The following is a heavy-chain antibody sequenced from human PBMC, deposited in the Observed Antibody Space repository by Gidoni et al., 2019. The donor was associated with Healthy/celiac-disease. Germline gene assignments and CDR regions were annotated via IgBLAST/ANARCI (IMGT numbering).Heavy chain of an antibody. Sequence: QVQLVESGGGVVQPGRSLRLSCAASGFTFSSYAMHGVRQAPGKGLEWVAVISYDGSNKYYADSVKGRFTISRDNSKNTLYLQMNSLRAEDTAVYYCARVLEGWLQFGAFDIWGQGTMVTVSS. J-gene: IGHJ3*02. CDR2: ISYDGSNK. CDR1: GFTFSSYA. CDR3: ARVLEGWLQFGAFDI. D-gene: IGHD5-12*01. V-gene: IGHV3-30-3*01.